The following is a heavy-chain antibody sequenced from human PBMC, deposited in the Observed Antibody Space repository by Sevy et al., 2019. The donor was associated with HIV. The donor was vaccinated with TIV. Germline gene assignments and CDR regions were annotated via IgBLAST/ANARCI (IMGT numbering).Heavy chain of an antibody. Sequence: ASVKVSCKASGDTFGNYAIAWVRHAPGQGLEWVGGIIPVFGSANSAQKFQDRVTITADVSTSTAYMELRRLRSEDTAVYYCARSNPDGYNYSYYYGMDVWGQGTTVTVSS. V-gene: IGHV1-69*13. CDR1: GDTFGNYA. J-gene: IGHJ6*02. CDR2: IIPVFGSA. CDR3: ARSNPDGYNYSYYYGMDV. D-gene: IGHD5-12*01.